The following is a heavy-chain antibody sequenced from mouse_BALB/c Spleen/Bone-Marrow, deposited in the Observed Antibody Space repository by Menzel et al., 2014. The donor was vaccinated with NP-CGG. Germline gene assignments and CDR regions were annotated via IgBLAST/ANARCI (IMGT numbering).Heavy chain of an antibody. Sequence: QVQLQQSGAELAKPGASVKMSCKASGYTFXSYWMHWVKQRPGQGLEWIGYIYPSTGYTEYNQKFKDKAIMTADKSSSTAYMQLSSLTSEDSAVYYCARDDYAYWGQGTLVTVSA. V-gene: IGHV1-7*01. CDR1: GYTFXSYW. D-gene: IGHD2-4*01. CDR3: ARDDYAY. J-gene: IGHJ3*01. CDR2: IYPSTGYT.